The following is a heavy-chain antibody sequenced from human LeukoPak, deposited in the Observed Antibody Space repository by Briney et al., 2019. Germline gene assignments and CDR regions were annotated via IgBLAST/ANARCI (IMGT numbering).Heavy chain of an antibody. CDR2: IISDGSST. D-gene: IGHD3-16*02. V-gene: IGHV3-74*01. Sequence: GGSLRLSCAVSVFTLRSYCVHCVRQAPGEGRVCVSRIISDGSSTNYADSVKGRFTIPRDNAKNTLYLQMKSLRAEDTAVYYCSTFTERENYHYTANLWGQGTLVIVS. CDR1: VFTLRSYC. CDR3: STFTERENYHYTANL. J-gene: IGHJ4*02.